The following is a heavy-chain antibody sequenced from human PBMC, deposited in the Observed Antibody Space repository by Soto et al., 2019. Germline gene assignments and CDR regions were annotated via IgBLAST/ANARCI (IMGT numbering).Heavy chain of an antibody. J-gene: IGHJ4*02. Sequence: QVHLLQSGAEVKKPGASVKVSCKASGYLFDTFGISWVRQAPGQALEWLGWITPNNGDTNYAQKVQGRFTVTTDPSTSTAHMQLRNLRSDDTAMYYCARMGTCSSGRCCSRPLDFWGQGTLVSVSS. CDR1: GYLFDTFG. CDR2: ITPNNGDT. CDR3: ARMGTCSSGRCCSRPLDF. D-gene: IGHD2-15*01. V-gene: IGHV1-18*01.